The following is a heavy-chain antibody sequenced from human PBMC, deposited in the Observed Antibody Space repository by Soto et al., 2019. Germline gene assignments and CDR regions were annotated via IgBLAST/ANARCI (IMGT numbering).Heavy chain of an antibody. J-gene: IGHJ4*02. D-gene: IGHD3-3*01. CDR2: IYYSGST. CDR1: GGSISSGDYY. Sequence: PSETLSLTCTVSGGSISSGDYYWSWIRQPPGKGLEWIGYIYYSGSTYYNPSLKSRVTISVDTSKNQFSLKLSSVTAADTAVYYCATRGFWSGYSDYWGQGTLVPVSS. CDR3: ATRGFWSGYSDY. V-gene: IGHV4-30-4*01.